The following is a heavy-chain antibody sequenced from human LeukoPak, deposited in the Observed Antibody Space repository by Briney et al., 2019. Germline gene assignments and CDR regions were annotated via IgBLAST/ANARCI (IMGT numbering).Heavy chain of an antibody. D-gene: IGHD3-3*01. V-gene: IGHV1-2*02. CDR3: ARDGTIFGVSWGYMDV. J-gene: IGHJ6*03. CDR1: GYTFAGFS. Sequence: ASVKVSCKASGYTFAGFSIHWVRQAPGQGLEWMGRISPNSGDTNYAQKFQGRVTMTRDTSISTAYMELSRLRSDDTAVYYCARDGTIFGVSWGYMDVWGKGTTVTVSS. CDR2: ISPNSGDT.